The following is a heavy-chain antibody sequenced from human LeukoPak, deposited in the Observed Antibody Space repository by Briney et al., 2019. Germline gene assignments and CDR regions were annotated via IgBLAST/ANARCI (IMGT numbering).Heavy chain of an antibody. J-gene: IGHJ4*02. D-gene: IGHD2-21*01. V-gene: IGHV3-7*01. CDR2: IKPDGSGK. CDR3: ARIFCGSGGCYYDY. Sequence: PGGSLRLSCAASGFTFSSYAMSWVRQAPGKGLEWVANIKPDGSGKYYVDSVKGRFTISRDNAKNSLYLQMNSLRAEDTAVYYCARIFCGSGGCYYDYWGEGTLVTVSS. CDR1: GFTFSSYA.